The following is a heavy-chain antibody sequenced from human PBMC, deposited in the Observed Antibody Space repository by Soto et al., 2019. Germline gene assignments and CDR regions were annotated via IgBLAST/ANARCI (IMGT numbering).Heavy chain of an antibody. D-gene: IGHD2-21*01. CDR3: ARHFSYCGGDCFFDY. CDR1: GGSISSYY. CDR2: IYYSGST. V-gene: IGHV4-59*08. J-gene: IGHJ4*02. Sequence: SETLSLTCTVSGGSISSYYWSWIRQPPGKGLEWIGYIYYSGSTNYNPSLKSRVTISVDTSKNQFSLKLSSVTAADTAVYYCARHFSYCGGDCFFDYWGQGTLVTVSS.